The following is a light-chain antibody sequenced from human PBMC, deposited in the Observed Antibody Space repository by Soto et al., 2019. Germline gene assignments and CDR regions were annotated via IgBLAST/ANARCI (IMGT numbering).Light chain of an antibody. J-gene: IGKJ1*01. CDR3: QQRYNWPWT. Sequence: EIVLTQSPATLSLSPGERATLSCRASQSVRNYLAWYQQKPGQAPRLLIYDASNGATGIPARFSGSGSGTDFPLTISSLEPEDFAVYYCQQRYNWPWTFGQGTKVEIK. V-gene: IGKV3-11*01. CDR2: DAS. CDR1: QSVRNY.